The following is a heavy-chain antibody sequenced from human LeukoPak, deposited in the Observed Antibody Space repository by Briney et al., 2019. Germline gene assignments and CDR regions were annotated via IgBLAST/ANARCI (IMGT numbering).Heavy chain of an antibody. Sequence: PGRSLRFSCAASGFTFSSYGMHWVRQAPGKGLEWVAVISYDGSNKYYADSVKGRFTISRDNSKNTLYLQMNSLRAEDTAVYYCAKDSGKLRFLEWLLAYWGQGTLVTVSS. J-gene: IGHJ4*02. CDR3: AKDSGKLRFLEWLLAY. D-gene: IGHD3-3*01. CDR1: GFTFSSYG. V-gene: IGHV3-30*18. CDR2: ISYDGSNK.